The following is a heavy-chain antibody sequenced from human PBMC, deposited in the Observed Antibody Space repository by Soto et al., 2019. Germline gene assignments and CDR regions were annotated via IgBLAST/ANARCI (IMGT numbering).Heavy chain of an antibody. V-gene: IGHV1-2*04. CDR3: ARGPSGSYPPFDY. CDR1: GYTFTGYY. D-gene: IGHD1-26*01. J-gene: IGHJ4*02. CDR2: INPNSGGT. Sequence: GASVKVSCKASGYTFTGYYMHWVRQAPGQGLEWMGWINPNSGGTNYAQKFQGWVTMTRDTSISTAYMELSSLRSEDTAVYYCARGPSGSYPPFDYWGQGTLVTVSS.